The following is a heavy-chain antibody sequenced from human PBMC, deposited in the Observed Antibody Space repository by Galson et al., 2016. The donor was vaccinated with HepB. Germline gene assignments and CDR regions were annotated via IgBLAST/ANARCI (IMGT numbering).Heavy chain of an antibody. Sequence: TLSLTCTVSGVSISSGGYYWSWIRQHPGKGLEWIGYIYYSGSTYYNPSLKSRVTTSVDTSKNQLSLKLSSVTAADTAVYYCARMVLARSGYSYVYFDYWGQGTLVTVSS. V-gene: IGHV4-31*03. D-gene: IGHD5-18*01. CDR3: ARMVLARSGYSYVYFDY. CDR2: IYYSGST. CDR1: GVSISSGGYY. J-gene: IGHJ4*02.